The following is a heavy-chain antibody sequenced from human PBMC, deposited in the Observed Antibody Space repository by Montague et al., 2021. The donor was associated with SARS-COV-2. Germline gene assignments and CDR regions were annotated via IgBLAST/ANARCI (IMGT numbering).Heavy chain of an antibody. CDR3: ARRGDYGGPRFDY. J-gene: IGHJ4*02. D-gene: IGHD4-23*01. CDR2: IYYSGST. Sequence: SETLSLTCTVSGGSVSSRSYYWGWIRQPPGKGLEWIGSIYYSGSTHYNPSLKSRATISVDTSKNQFSLKLSSVTAAYTAVYYCARRGDYGGPRFDYWGQGTLVTVSS. V-gene: IGHV4-39*01. CDR1: GGSVSSRSYY.